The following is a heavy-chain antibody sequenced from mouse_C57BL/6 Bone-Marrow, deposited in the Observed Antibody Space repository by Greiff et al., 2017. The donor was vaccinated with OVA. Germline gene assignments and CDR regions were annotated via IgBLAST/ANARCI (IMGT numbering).Heavy chain of an antibody. Sequence: QVQLKESGAELVKPGASVKISCKASGYAFSSYWMNWVKQRPGKGLEWIGQIYPGDGDTNYNGKFKGKATLTADKSSSTANMQLSSLTSEDSAVYFCAIYGSSYDWYFDVWGTGTTVTVSS. D-gene: IGHD1-1*01. V-gene: IGHV1-80*01. CDR1: GYAFSSYW. CDR3: AIYGSSYDWYFDV. CDR2: IYPGDGDT. J-gene: IGHJ1*03.